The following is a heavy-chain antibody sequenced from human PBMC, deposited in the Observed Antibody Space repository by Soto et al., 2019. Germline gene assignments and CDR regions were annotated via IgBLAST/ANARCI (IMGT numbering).Heavy chain of an antibody. J-gene: IGHJ4*02. CDR2: INPNNGRT. CDR1: GYTFTDSF. Sequence: APVKVSCKASGYTFTDSFIHCVRQAPGQGLEWMGWINPNNGRTTLAPKFQGRVTLIRDTSINTAYMDMSGLSSDDTAVYYCAREDAGRGSFDFWGQGTLVTVSS. CDR3: AREDAGRGSFDF. V-gene: IGHV1-2*02.